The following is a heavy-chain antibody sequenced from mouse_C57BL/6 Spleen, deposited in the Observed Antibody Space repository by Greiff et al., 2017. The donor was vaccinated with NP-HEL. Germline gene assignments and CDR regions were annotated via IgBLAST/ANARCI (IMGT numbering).Heavy chain of an antibody. D-gene: IGHD4-1*01. CDR3: ARHRLGTGYFDY. J-gene: IGHJ2*01. CDR1: GFTFSSYG. V-gene: IGHV5-6*01. CDR2: ISSGGSYT. Sequence: EVKVVESGGDLVKPGGSLKLSCAASGFTFSSYGMSWVRQTPDKRLEWVATISSGGSYTYYPDSVKGRFTISRDNAKNTLYLQMSSLKSEDTAMYYCARHRLGTGYFDYWGQGTTLTVSS.